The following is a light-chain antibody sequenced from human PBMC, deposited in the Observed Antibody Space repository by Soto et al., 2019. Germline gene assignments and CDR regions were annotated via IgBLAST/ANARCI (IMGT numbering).Light chain of an antibody. CDR3: GTWDSSLTAGV. J-gene: IGLJ3*02. Sequence: QSALTQPPSVSAAPGQRVTISCSGSSSNIGNDYVSWYQQLPEAAPKLLIYANNKRPSGIPDRFSASKSGTSATLGITGLQTGDEADYYCGTWDSSLTAGVFGGGTKLTVL. V-gene: IGLV1-51*02. CDR2: ANN. CDR1: SSNIGNDY.